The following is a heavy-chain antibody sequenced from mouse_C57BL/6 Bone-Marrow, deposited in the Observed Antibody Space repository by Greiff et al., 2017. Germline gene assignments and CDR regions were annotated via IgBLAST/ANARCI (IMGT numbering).Heavy chain of an antibody. Sequence: VQLQQPGAELVKPGASVKMSRKASGYTFTSYWITWVKQRPGQGLEWIGDIYPGSGSTNYNEKFKSKATLTVDTSSSTAYMQLSSLTAEDSAVYYCARGYNWWVASMDYWGQGTSVTVSS. CDR3: ARGYNWWVASMDY. J-gene: IGHJ4*01. D-gene: IGHD1-3*01. CDR2: IYPGSGST. CDR1: GYTFTSYW. V-gene: IGHV1-55*01.